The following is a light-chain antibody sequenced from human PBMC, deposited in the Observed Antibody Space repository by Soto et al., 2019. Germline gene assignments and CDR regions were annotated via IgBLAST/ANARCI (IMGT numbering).Light chain of an antibody. CDR3: QQYDEWPLT. J-gene: IGKJ4*01. V-gene: IGKV3-15*01. Sequence: KVIKHSAASLSVSPGERATLSCRASQNVKTRLAWYQQKPGQAPRLLIYDAFTRATGIPARFSGSASGTEFTLTISSLQSEDFAVYYCQQYDEWPLTFGGGTKVDIK. CDR2: DAF. CDR1: QNVKTR.